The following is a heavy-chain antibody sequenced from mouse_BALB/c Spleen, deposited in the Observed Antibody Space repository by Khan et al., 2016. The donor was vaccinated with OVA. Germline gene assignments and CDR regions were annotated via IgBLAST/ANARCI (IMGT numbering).Heavy chain of an antibody. Sequence: EVALVESGGDLVKPGGSLKLSCAASGFTFSSYSMSWVCQTPDKRLEWVATLSSGGDYTYYPDNVKGRFTISRDNAKNTLYLQMSSLKSEDTAMYYCASHLTGSFAYWGQGTLVTVSA. J-gene: IGHJ3*01. CDR3: ASHLTGSFAY. CDR2: LSSGGDYT. V-gene: IGHV5-6*01. D-gene: IGHD4-1*01. CDR1: GFTFSSYS.